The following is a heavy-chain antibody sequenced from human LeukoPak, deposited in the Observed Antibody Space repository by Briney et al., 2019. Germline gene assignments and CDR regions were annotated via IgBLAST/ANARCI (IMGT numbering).Heavy chain of an antibody. J-gene: IGHJ3*02. Sequence: SETLSLTCTVSGGSISSYYWSWIRQPPGQGLEWIGYIYYSGSTNYNPSLKSRVTISVDTSKNQFSLKLSSVTAADAAVYYCARPHMIDDDFDIWGQGTMVTVSS. CDR1: GGSISSYY. D-gene: IGHD3-22*01. CDR3: ARPHMIDDDFDI. V-gene: IGHV4-59*01. CDR2: IYYSGST.